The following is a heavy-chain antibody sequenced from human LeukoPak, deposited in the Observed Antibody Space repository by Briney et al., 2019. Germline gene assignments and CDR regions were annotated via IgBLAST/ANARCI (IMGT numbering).Heavy chain of an antibody. D-gene: IGHD5-18*01. CDR3: ARGEYSYGYHY. Sequence: GGSLRLSCAASGFTFSSYGMHRVRQAPGKGLEWVAVIWYDGSNKYYADSVKGRFTISRDNSKNTLYLQMNSLRAEDTAVYYCARGEYSYGYHYWGQGTLVTVSS. CDR1: GFTFSSYG. J-gene: IGHJ4*02. V-gene: IGHV3-33*01. CDR2: IWYDGSNK.